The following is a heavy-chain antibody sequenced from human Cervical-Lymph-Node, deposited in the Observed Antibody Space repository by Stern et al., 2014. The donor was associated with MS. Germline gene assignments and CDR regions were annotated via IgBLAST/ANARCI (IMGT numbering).Heavy chain of an antibody. V-gene: IGHV5-51*07. CDR1: GYTFTNNW. D-gene: IGHD1-1*01. J-gene: IGHJ6*02. CDR2: IYPDDSDI. Sequence: VQLVESGAEVKKPGESLKISCKGSGYTFTNNWIAWVHQMPGKGLEWMGIIYPDDSDIRYSPSLQGQVTISADKSISTASLQPRSLKAADSAVYYCARPPPRRKWDDPNYGMDVWGQGTTVTVSS. CDR3: ARPPPRRKWDDPNYGMDV.